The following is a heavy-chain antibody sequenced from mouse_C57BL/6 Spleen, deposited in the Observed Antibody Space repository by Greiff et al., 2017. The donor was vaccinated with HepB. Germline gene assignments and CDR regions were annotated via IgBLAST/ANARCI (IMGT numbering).Heavy chain of an antibody. Sequence: QVQLKESGAELVRPGASVKLSCKASGYTFTDYYINWVKQRPGQGLEWIARIYPGSGNTYYNEKFKGKATLTAEKSSSTAYMQLSSLTSEDSAVYFCARWDYYGSSSFDYWGQGTTLTVSS. J-gene: IGHJ2*01. D-gene: IGHD1-1*01. CDR1: GYTFTDYY. CDR3: ARWDYYGSSSFDY. V-gene: IGHV1-76*01. CDR2: IYPGSGNT.